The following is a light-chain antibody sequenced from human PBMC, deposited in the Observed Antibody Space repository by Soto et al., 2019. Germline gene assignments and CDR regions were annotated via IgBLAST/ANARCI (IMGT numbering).Light chain of an antibody. CDR1: QSIDTY. CDR2: GAS. CDR3: QKGLSAPCT. J-gene: IGKJ3*01. V-gene: IGKV1-39*01. Sequence: DIEMTQSPSSLSASVGDRVTIACRASQSIDTYLNWYHQKPGEAPKLLIYGASRLQSGAPSRFSGSGSGTDLTITIASLQPEDLGTYTCQKGLSAPCTFGPGTKVDFK.